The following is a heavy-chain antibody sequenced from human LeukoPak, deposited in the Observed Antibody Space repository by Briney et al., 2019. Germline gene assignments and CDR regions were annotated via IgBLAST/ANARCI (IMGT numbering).Heavy chain of an antibody. CDR3: ARTRGYSGYNIYYYYAMDV. D-gene: IGHD5-12*01. V-gene: IGHV3-53*01. CDR1: GFTVSSNY. CDR2: IYSGDST. J-gene: IGHJ6*02. Sequence: GGSLRLSCAASGFTVSSNYMSWVRQAPGKGLKWVSVIYSGDSTYYADSVKGRFTISRDNSKKTLYLQMNSLRAEDTAVYYCARTRGYSGYNIYYYYAMDVWGQGTTVTVSS.